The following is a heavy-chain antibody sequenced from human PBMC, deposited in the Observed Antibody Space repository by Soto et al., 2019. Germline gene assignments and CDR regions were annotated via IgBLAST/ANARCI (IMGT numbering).Heavy chain of an antibody. CDR3: AKGAQGYCSSTSCYEWDY. V-gene: IGHV3-23*01. J-gene: IGHJ4*02. CDR1: GFTFNNYA. CDR2: ISGSGGST. D-gene: IGHD2-2*01. Sequence: GGSLRLSCAASGFTFNNYAMSWVRQAPGKGLEWVSAISGSGGSTYYADSVKGRFTISRDNSKNTLYLQMNSLRAEDTAVYYCAKGAQGYCSSTSCYEWDYWGQGTLVTVSS.